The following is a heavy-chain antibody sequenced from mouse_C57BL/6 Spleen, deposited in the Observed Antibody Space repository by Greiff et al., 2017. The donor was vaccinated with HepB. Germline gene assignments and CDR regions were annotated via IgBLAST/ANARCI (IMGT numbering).Heavy chain of an antibody. V-gene: IGHV1-80*01. CDR3: ARRYSNSWFAY. Sequence: QVHVKQSGAELVKPGASVKISCKASGYAFSSYWMNWVKQRPGKGLEWIGQIYPGDGDTNYNGKFKGKATLTADKSSSTAYMQLSSLTSEDSAVYFCARRYSNSWFAYWGQGTLVTVSA. D-gene: IGHD2-5*01. CDR2: IYPGDGDT. CDR1: GYAFSSYW. J-gene: IGHJ3*01.